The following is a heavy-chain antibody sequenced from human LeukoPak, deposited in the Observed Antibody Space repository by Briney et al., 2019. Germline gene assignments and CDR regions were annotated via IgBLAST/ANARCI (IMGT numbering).Heavy chain of an antibody. CDR3: ARGSAGRWDYFDY. Sequence: SETLSLTCTVSGGSISSISYYWGWIRQPPGKGLEWIGSIYVGGTTYYNPSLNSRLTISLDTSKNQFSLRLSSVTAADTAVFYCARGSAGRWDYFDYRGQGILVTVSS. J-gene: IGHJ4*02. CDR2: IYVGGTT. CDR1: GGSISSISYY. D-gene: IGHD6-13*01. V-gene: IGHV4-39*07.